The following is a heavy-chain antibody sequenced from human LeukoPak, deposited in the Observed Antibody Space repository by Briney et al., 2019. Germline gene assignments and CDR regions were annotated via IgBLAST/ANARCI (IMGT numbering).Heavy chain of an antibody. Sequence: SQTLSLTCAISGDSVSSNSAAWNWIRPSPSRGLEWLGRTYYRAKWYNDYAVSVKSRITINPDTSKNQFSLQLNSVTPEDTAVYYCARDNYYDSSGPSPMPVPFDPWGQGTLVTVSS. V-gene: IGHV6-1*01. CDR1: GDSVSSNSAA. CDR3: ARDNYYDSSGPSPMPVPFDP. D-gene: IGHD3-22*01. CDR2: TYYRAKWYN. J-gene: IGHJ5*02.